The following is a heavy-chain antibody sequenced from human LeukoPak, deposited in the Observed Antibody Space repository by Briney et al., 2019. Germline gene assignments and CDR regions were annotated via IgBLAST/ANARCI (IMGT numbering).Heavy chain of an antibody. Sequence: ASVKVFCKASGYTFTNYYTHWVRQAPGQGLEWMGIINPAGGSTTYAQKFQGSRLTLTRDTSTSTVYMELSSLRSEDTAVYYCARGRGVHDSHTYDYFDYWGQGSLVTVSS. V-gene: IGHV1-46*01. CDR3: ARGRGVHDSHTYDYFDY. CDR1: GYTFTNYY. D-gene: IGHD3-22*01. J-gene: IGHJ4*02. CDR2: INPAGGST.